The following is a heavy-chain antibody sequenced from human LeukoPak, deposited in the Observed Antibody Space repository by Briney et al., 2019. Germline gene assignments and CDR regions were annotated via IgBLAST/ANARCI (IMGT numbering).Heavy chain of an antibody. V-gene: IGHV3-48*02. J-gene: IGHJ4*02. D-gene: IGHD1-26*01. CDR2: ISSSGSTI. Sequence: PGGSLRLSCAASGFTFSSYGMSWVRQAPGKGLEWVSYISSSGSTIYYGDSVKGRFTISRDNSKNTMYLQMNNLREEDTAVYYCTRDPILGAPDYFDYWGQGTLVTVSS. CDR3: TRDPILGAPDYFDY. CDR1: GFTFSSYG.